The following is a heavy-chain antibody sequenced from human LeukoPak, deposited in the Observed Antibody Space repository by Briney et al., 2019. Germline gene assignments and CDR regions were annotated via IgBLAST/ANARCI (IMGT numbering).Heavy chain of an antibody. CDR3: ARARSIVGVSPFQH. V-gene: IGHV3-48*01. Sequence: GGSLRLSCAASGFTFSSYWMSWVRQAPGKGLEWVSYISSSSSTIYYADSVKGRFTISRDNAKNSLYLQMNSLRPEDTAVYYCARARSIVGVSPFQHWGQGTLVTVSS. CDR1: GFTFSSYW. J-gene: IGHJ1*01. CDR2: ISSSSSTI. D-gene: IGHD1-26*01.